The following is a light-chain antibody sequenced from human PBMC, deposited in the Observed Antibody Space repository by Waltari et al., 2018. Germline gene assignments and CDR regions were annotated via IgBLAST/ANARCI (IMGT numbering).Light chain of an antibody. CDR3: VLYMGSGISV. CDR1: SGSVSTSYY. CDR2: STN. V-gene: IGLV8-61*01. J-gene: IGLJ3*02. Sequence: QTVVTQEPSFSVSPGGTVPLPCGLSSGSVSTSYYPSWYQQTPGQAPRTLIYSTNTRSSGVPYRFSGSILGNKAALTITGAQADDESDYYCVLYMGSGISVFGGGTKLTVL.